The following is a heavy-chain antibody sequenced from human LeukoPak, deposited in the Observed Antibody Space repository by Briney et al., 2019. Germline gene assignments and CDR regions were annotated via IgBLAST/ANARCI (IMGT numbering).Heavy chain of an antibody. CDR2: IKQDGSEK. CDR1: GFTFSSYW. J-gene: IGHJ6*03. V-gene: IGHV3-7*01. Sequence: GGSLRLSCAASGFTFSSYWMSWVRQAPGKGLEWVANIKQDGSEKYYVDSVKGRFTISRDNAKNSLYLQMNSLRAEDTAVYYCARDYRVYSSPFNYYMDVWGKGTTVTVSS. D-gene: IGHD6-13*01. CDR3: ARDYRVYSSPFNYYMDV.